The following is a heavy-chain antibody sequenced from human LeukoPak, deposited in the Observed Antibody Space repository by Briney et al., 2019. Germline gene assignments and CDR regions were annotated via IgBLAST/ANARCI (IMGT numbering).Heavy chain of an antibody. D-gene: IGHD3-22*01. CDR3: ARARGDYYDSSGYYSAFDY. CDR1: GGPFSGYY. CDR2: INHSGSA. V-gene: IGHV4-34*01. J-gene: IGHJ4*02. Sequence: SETLSLTCAVYGGPFSGYYWSWIRQPPGKGLEWIGEINHSGSANYNPSLKSRVTISVDMSKNQFSLKLSSVTAADTAVYYCARARGDYYDSSGYYSAFDYWGQGTLVPVSS.